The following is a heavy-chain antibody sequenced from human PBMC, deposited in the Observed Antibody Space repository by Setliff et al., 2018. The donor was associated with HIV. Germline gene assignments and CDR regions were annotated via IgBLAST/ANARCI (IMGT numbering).Heavy chain of an antibody. CDR2: IHTTGST. Sequence: PSETLSLTCSVSGDPISSGSYYWSWIRLPAGKGLEWIGQIHTTGSTNYNPSLKSRVTISMDTSKNQFSLNLNSVTATDTAVYYCARRTFGSGRLDPWGQGTLVTVSS. CDR1: GDPISSGSYY. CDR3: ARRTFGSGRLDP. J-gene: IGHJ5*02. D-gene: IGHD3-16*01. V-gene: IGHV4-61*09.